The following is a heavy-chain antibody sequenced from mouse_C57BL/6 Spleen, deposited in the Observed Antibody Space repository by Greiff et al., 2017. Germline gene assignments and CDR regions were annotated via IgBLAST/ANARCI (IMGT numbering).Heavy chain of an antibody. J-gene: IGHJ4*01. V-gene: IGHV3-8*01. Sequence: VQLKVPGSGLAKPSQTLSLPCPVTGYSISSVYWNWIRKFPGNKLEYMVYISYSGSTYYNPSLSSRISITRDTSKNQYYLQLNSVTTEDTATYYCARSRRGYAMDYWGQGTSVTVSS. CDR1: GYSISSVY. CDR3: ARSRRGYAMDY. CDR2: ISYSGST.